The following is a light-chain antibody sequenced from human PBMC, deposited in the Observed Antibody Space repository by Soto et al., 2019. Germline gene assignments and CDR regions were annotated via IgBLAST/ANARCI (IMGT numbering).Light chain of an antibody. CDR1: QSISSY. J-gene: IGKJ1*01. V-gene: IGKV3-11*01. CDR2: DAS. CDR3: QQLTDWPPKWT. Sequence: EVVLTQSPDTLSLPPGERATLSCRASQSISSYLAWYQQNPGQAPRRLIYDASSRSTGITARFSASGSGSDFSLTNSSLEHEAFAVYYCQQLTDWPPKWTFGQGTKVEIK.